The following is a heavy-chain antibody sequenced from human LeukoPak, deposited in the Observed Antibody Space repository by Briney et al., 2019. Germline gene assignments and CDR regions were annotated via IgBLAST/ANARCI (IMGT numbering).Heavy chain of an antibody. D-gene: IGHD2-2*01. CDR1: GYTFTSYA. V-gene: IGHV1-3*01. CDR2: INAGNGNT. Sequence: GESLKISCKGSGYTFTSYAMHWVRQAPGQRLEWMGWINAGNGNTKYSQKFQGRVTITRDTSASTAYMELSSLRSEDTAVYYCARGERYCSSTSCYLVAYNWFDPWGQGTLVTVSS. J-gene: IGHJ5*02. CDR3: ARGERYCSSTSCYLVAYNWFDP.